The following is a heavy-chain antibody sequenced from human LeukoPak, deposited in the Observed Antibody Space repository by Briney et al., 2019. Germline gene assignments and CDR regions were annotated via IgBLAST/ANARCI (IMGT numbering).Heavy chain of an antibody. D-gene: IGHD4/OR15-4a*01. CDR2: MNPNSGNT. J-gene: IGHJ3*02. CDR1: GYTFTSYD. V-gene: IGHV1-8*03. CDR3: ARGARKANPQKWAFDI. Sequence: APVKVSCKASGYTFTSYDINWVRQATGQGLEWMGWMNPNSGNTGYAQKFQGRVTITRNTSISTAYMELSSLRSEDTAVYYCARGARKANPQKWAFDIWGQGTMVTVSS.